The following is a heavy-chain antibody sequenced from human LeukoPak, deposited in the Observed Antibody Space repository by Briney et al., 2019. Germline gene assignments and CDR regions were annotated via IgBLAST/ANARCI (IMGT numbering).Heavy chain of an antibody. CDR2: ISGSGGST. V-gene: IGHV3-23*01. CDR3: AKSQYDSIAASGDDY. CDR1: GFTFSSYA. J-gene: IGHJ4*02. Sequence: GGSLRLSCAASGFTFSSYAMSWVRQAPGKGLEWVSDISGSGGSTYYADSVKGRFTISRDNSKNTLYLQMNSLRAEDTALYYCAKSQYDSIAASGDDYWGQGTLVTVSS. D-gene: IGHD6-13*01.